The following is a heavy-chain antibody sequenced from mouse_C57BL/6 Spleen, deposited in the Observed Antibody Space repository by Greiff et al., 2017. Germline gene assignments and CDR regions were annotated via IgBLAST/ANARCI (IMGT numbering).Heavy chain of an antibody. D-gene: IGHD1-1*02. CDR3: ARGPMAVDYFDY. Sequence: QQSCKASGYTFTSYWMHWVKQRPGQGLEWIGEIDPSDSYTNYNQKFKGKSTLTVDKSSSTAYMQLSSLTSEDSAVYYCARGPMAVDYFDYWGQGTTLTVSS. CDR1: GYTFTSYW. CDR2: IDPSDSYT. J-gene: IGHJ2*01. V-gene: IGHV1-69*01.